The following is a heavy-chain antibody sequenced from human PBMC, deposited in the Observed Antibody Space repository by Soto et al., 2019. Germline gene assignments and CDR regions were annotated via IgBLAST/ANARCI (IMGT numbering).Heavy chain of an antibody. V-gene: IGHV3-23*01. CDR3: AKDRERDAWYEDY. CDR1: GFMFSDYA. D-gene: IGHD6-13*01. CDR2: LLRPGRST. Sequence: VSLRLSCAASGFMFSDYAMTWARQAPGKELDWVSGLLRPGRSTYYADSVKGRFTISXXXXKXXXYXQXXXLXAXDTAVYYCAKDRERDAWYEDYWGQGTLVTVSS. J-gene: IGHJ4*02.